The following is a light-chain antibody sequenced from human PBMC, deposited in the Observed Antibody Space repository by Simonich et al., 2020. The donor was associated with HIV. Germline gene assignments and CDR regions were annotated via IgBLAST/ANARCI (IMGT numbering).Light chain of an antibody. Sequence: EIVLTQSPGTLSLSLGERATLSCRASQSVPSSYLAWYQQKPGQVPSLLIYGASSRATGIPDRVSGSGSGTDFNFTISRLGPEDFAVYYCQQYGSSPFTFGPGTKVDIK. CDR1: QSVPSSY. V-gene: IGKV3-20*01. CDR3: QQYGSSPFT. J-gene: IGKJ3*01. CDR2: GAS.